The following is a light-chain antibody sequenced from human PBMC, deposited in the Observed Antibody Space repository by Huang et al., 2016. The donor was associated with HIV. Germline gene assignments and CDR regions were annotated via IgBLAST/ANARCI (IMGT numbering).Light chain of an antibody. CDR1: QSINKN. V-gene: IGKV3-15*01. Sequence: EIVMTQPPATLSLSPGERATLSCRASQSINKNLAWYQQKPGQAPRLLIYAESTRGTGVAARFSGGGSGTEFSLTISGLQSEDVAIYYCQQYNNWPLTFGGGTKVEIK. J-gene: IGKJ4*01. CDR3: QQYNNWPLT. CDR2: AES.